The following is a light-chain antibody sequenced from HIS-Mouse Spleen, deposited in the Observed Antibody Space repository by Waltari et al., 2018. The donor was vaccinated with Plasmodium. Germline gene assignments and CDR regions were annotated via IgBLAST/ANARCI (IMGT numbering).Light chain of an antibody. CDR1: QSISSY. CDR2: AAS. Sequence: DIQMTQSPSSLSASVGDRVTITCRASQSISSYLNWYQQKPGKAPKLLIYAASSLQSGVPSRFSGSGSGTDFNLTISSLQPEDFATYYCQPSYSTPLTFGGGTKVE. CDR3: QPSYSTPLT. J-gene: IGKJ4*01. V-gene: IGKV1-39*01.